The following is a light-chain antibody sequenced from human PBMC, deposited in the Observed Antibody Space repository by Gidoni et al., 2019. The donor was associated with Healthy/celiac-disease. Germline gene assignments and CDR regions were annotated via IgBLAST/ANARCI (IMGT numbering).Light chain of an antibody. J-gene: IGKJ2*01. Sequence: DIEMTQSPSTLSASVGDRVTITFRASQSLSSWLAWYQQKPGNAPKLLIYMASSLESGVPSRFSGSGSGTEFTLTISSLQPDDFATYYCQQYNSFRYTFGQGTKLEIK. CDR2: MAS. V-gene: IGKV1-5*03. CDR3: QQYNSFRYT. CDR1: QSLSSW.